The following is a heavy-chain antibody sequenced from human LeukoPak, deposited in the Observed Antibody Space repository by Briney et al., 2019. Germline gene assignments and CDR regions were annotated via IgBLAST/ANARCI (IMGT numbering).Heavy chain of an antibody. Sequence: EASVKVSCKTSGYSFTDYYMHWVRQAPGQGLEWMGWINPNSGGTSSAQKFQGRVTMTRDTSITTVYMEMSWLTSDDTAIYHCARADRLHGGPYLIGPWGQGTLVTVSS. D-gene: IGHD2-21*01. J-gene: IGHJ5*02. CDR3: ARADRLHGGPYLIGP. CDR1: GYSFTDYY. CDR2: INPNSGGT. V-gene: IGHV1-2*02.